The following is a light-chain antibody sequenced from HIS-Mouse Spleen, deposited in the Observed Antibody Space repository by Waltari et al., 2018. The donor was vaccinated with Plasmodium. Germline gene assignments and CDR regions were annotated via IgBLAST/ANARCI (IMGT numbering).Light chain of an antibody. CDR1: SSDVGGYNY. V-gene: IGLV2-8*01. CDR2: EVS. Sequence: QSALTQPPSASGSPGQSVTISCTGTSSDVGGYNYVSWYQQHPGKAPKLMIYEVSKRPSGVPSRFSGSKSGNTASLTVSVLQAEDEADYYCSSYAGSNNLVFGGGTKLTVL. CDR3: SSYAGSNNLV. J-gene: IGLJ2*01.